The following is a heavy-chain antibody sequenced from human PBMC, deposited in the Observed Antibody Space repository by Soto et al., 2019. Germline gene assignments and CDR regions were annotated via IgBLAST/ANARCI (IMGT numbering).Heavy chain of an antibody. Sequence: SETLSLTCTVSGGSVSSGSYYWSWIRQPPGKGLEWIGYIYYSGSTNYNPSLKSRVTISVDASKNQFSLKLSSVTAADTAVYYCARELYGTPYYLDYWGQGTLVTVSS. CDR1: GGSVSSGSYY. D-gene: IGHD2-8*01. V-gene: IGHV4-61*01. J-gene: IGHJ4*02. CDR2: IYYSGST. CDR3: ARELYGTPYYLDY.